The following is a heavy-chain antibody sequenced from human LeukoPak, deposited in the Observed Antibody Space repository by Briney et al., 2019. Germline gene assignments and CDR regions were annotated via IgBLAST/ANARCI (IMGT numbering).Heavy chain of an antibody. V-gene: IGHV3-15*01. J-gene: IGHJ4*02. CDR3: TTTIFGSGGY. CDR1: GFTFSDAW. D-gene: IGHD3-3*01. Sequence: GGSLRLSCAASGFTFSDAWMTWVRQAPGKGLEWVGRIRSKTDGGTRDYAAPVKGRFTISRDDSKSTLYLQMNSLKTEDTGIYYCTTTIFGSGGYWGQGTLVTVSS. CDR2: IRSKTDGGTR.